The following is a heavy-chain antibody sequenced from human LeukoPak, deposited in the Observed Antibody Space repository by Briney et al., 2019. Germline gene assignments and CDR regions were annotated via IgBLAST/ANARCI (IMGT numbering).Heavy chain of an antibody. Sequence: SGPTLVKPTQTLTLTCTFSGFSLSTSGVGVGWIRQPPGKPLEWLALIYWNDDKRYSPSLKSRLTITKDTSKNQVVLTMTNMDPVDTATYYCALSAAYGDYLSVLDYWGQGTLVTVSS. D-gene: IGHD4-17*01. J-gene: IGHJ4*02. CDR1: GFSLSTSGVG. CDR3: ALSAAYGDYLSVLDY. V-gene: IGHV2-5*01. CDR2: IYWNDDK.